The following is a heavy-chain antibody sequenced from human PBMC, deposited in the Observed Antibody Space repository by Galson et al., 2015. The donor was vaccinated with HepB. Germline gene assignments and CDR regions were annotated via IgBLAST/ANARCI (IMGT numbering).Heavy chain of an antibody. J-gene: IGHJ6*02. Sequence: SVKVSCKASGYIFTSYGISWVRQAPGQGPEWMGWISAYNSDTKYAQKLQGRVTMTTDTSTSTAYMELRSLRSDDTAMYYCARDERSLVNYYGRDVWGQGTTVTVSS. V-gene: IGHV1-18*01. CDR2: ISAYNSDT. CDR1: GYIFTSYG. D-gene: IGHD1-26*01. CDR3: ARDERSLVNYYGRDV.